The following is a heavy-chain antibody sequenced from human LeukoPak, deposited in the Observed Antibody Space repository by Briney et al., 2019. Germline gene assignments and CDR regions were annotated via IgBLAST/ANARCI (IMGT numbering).Heavy chain of an antibody. J-gene: IGHJ4*02. CDR2: ISYDGSNK. CDR3: VRDLGGRSGH. Sequence: GRSLRLSCAASGFTFSSYAMHWVRQAPGKGLEWVAVISYDGSNKYYADSVKGRSTIFRDNAKNTLYLQMNSLRAEDTAVYYCVRDLGGRSGHWGQGTLATVSS. D-gene: IGHD1-26*01. V-gene: IGHV3-30-3*01. CDR1: GFTFSSYA.